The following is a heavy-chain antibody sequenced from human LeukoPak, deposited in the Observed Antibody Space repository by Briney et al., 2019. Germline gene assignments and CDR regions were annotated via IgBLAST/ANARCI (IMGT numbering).Heavy chain of an antibody. CDR2: IHTSGST. CDR3: AREGYYYDSRGYYTHDY. V-gene: IGHV4-4*07. Sequence: YPSETLSLTCAVYGGSFSGYYWSWIRQPAGKGLEWIGRIHTSGSTNYNPSLKSRVTMSVDTSKNQFSLKLSSVTAADTAVYYCAREGYYYDSRGYYTHDYWGQGTLVTVSS. D-gene: IGHD3-22*01. CDR1: GGSFSGYY. J-gene: IGHJ4*02.